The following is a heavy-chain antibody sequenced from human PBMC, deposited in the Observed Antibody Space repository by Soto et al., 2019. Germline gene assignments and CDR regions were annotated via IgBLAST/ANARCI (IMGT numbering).Heavy chain of an antibody. CDR1: GYSLSDLS. J-gene: IGHJ4*02. D-gene: IGHD2-2*01. V-gene: IGHV1-24*01. Sequence: QVQLEQSGAEVRKPGASVKVSCKVSGYSLSDLSIHWVRQAPGKGLEWMGGLDAEDGETIYAQKLQGRGTMTEDTSTDTAYMELSSLTSEDTAMYYCATLPRTIERTPAAIWSFYSWGQGTLVTVSS. CDR2: LDAEDGET. CDR3: ATLPRTIERTPAAIWSFYS.